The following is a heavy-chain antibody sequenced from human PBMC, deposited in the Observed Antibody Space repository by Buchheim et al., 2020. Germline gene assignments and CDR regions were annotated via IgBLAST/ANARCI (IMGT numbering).Heavy chain of an antibody. D-gene: IGHD2-8*01. Sequence: QRQLQESGPGLVKPSETLSLTCTVSGGSISNSDSYYWGWIRQPPGKGLEWIGSIYYSGSTYYNPSLKSRVTISVDTSKNQFSLKLSSVTAADTAVYYCARLASNSLGYCTNGVCFHFDYWGQGTL. V-gene: IGHV4-39*01. CDR3: ARLASNSLGYCTNGVCFHFDY. CDR1: GGSISNSDSYY. CDR2: IYYSGST. J-gene: IGHJ4*02.